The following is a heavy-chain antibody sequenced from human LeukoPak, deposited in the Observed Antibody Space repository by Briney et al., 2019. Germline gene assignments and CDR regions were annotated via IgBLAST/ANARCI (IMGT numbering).Heavy chain of an antibody. Sequence: PGGSLRLSCAASGFSLTSYSMNWVRQAPGRGLEWVSSISSGTTYIYYADSVKGRFTISRDNSKNTLYPQMNSLRAEDTAVYYCAKDTYYYDSSGYYPVDYWGQGTLVTVSS. CDR1: GFSLTSYS. J-gene: IGHJ4*02. CDR2: ISSGTTYI. D-gene: IGHD3-22*01. V-gene: IGHV3-21*04. CDR3: AKDTYYYDSSGYYPVDY.